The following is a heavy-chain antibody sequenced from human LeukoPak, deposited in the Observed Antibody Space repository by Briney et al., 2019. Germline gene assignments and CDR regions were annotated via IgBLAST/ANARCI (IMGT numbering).Heavy chain of an antibody. V-gene: IGHV1-69*05. Sequence: PVKVSCKASGGTFSSYAISWARQAPGQGLEWMGGIIPIFGTANYAQKFQGRVTITTDESTSTAYMELSSLRSEDTAVYYCAAHATVTTSPFYYMDVWGKGTTVTVSS. CDR1: GGTFSSYA. CDR3: AAHATVTTSPFYYMDV. CDR2: IIPIFGTA. J-gene: IGHJ6*03. D-gene: IGHD4-11*01.